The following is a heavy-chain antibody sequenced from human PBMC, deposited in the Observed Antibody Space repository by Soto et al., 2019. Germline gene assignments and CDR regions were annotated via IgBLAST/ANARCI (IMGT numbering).Heavy chain of an antibody. V-gene: IGHV3-30-3*01. CDR3: ARDPLLYSSSWYPLYYFDY. CDR1: GFTFSSYA. D-gene: IGHD6-13*01. Sequence: VQLVESGGGVVQPGRSLRLSCAASGFTFSSYAMHWVRQAPGKGLEWVAVISYDGSNKYYADSVKGRFTISRDNSKNTLYLQMNSLRAEDTAVYYCARDPLLYSSSWYPLYYFDYWGQGTLVTVSS. CDR2: ISYDGSNK. J-gene: IGHJ4*02.